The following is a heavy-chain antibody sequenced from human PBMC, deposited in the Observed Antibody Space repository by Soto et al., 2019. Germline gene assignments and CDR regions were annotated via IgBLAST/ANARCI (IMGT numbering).Heavy chain of an antibody. CDR2: IYYSGST. CDR1: GGSISSSSYY. J-gene: IGHJ5*02. D-gene: IGHD3-10*01. CDR3: ARHPPLLLWFGEFDP. V-gene: IGHV4-39*01. Sequence: SETLSLTCTVSGGSISSSSYYWGWIRQPPGKGLEWIGSIYYSGSTYYNPSLKSRVTISVDTSKNQFSLKLSSVTAADTAVYYCARHPPLLLWFGEFDPWGQGTLVTVSS.